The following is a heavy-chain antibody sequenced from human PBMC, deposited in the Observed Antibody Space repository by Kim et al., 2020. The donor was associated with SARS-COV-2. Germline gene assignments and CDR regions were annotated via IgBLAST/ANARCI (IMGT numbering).Heavy chain of an antibody. CDR1: GFTFSSYA. CDR3: AKVGLFGVRGVYMGDAFDI. D-gene: IGHD3-10*01. Sequence: GGSLRLSCAASGFTFSSYAMSWVRQAPGKGLEWVSAISGSGGSTYYADSVKGRFTISRDNSKNTLYLQMNSLRAEDTAVYYCAKVGLFGVRGVYMGDAFDIWGQGTMVTVSS. J-gene: IGHJ3*02. V-gene: IGHV3-23*01. CDR2: ISGSGGST.